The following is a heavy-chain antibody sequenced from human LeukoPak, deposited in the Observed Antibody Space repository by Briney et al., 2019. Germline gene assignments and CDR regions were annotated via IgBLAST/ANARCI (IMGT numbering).Heavy chain of an antibody. CDR2: IYSGGST. CDR3: ARDKGTSYLSSFDY. CDR1: GFTVSSNY. V-gene: IGHV3-53*05. J-gene: IGHJ4*02. D-gene: IGHD6-6*01. Sequence: GGSLRLSCAASGFTVSSNYMSWVRQAPGKGLEWVTVIYSGGSTYYADSVKGRFTISRDNSKNTLYLQMNSLRAADTAVYYCARDKGTSYLSSFDYWGQGTLVTVSS.